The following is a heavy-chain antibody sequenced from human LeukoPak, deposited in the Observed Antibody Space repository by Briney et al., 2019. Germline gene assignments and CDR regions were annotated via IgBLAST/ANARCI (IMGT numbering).Heavy chain of an antibody. Sequence: GGSLRLSCAASEFTFSDSWMHWVLQAPGKGLVWVSRINRDGSIITYADSVKGRFTISRDNAKNSLYLQMSNLRAEDTAVYFCARGGGLDVWGQGATVTVSS. CDR2: INRDGSII. J-gene: IGHJ6*02. D-gene: IGHD3-16*01. CDR3: ARGGGLDV. V-gene: IGHV3-74*03. CDR1: EFTFSDSW.